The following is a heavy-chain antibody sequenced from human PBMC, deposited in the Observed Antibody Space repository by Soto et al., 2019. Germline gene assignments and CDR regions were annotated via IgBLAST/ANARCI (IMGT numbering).Heavy chain of an antibody. CDR2: IYHSGTT. CDR3: VRGVAARPARLDMDL. V-gene: IGHV4-30-2*01. D-gene: IGHD6-6*01. J-gene: IGHJ6*02. CDR1: GGSISSGGYS. Sequence: PSETLSLTCAVSGGSISSGGYSWSWIRQPPGKGLEWIGYIYHSGTTYYNPSLKSRVTISLDRSKSQFSLKLTSVTAADTAIYYCVRGVAARPARLDMDLWCQATKVSV.